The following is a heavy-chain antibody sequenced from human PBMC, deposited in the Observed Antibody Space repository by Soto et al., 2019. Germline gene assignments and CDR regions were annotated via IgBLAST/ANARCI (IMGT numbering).Heavy chain of an antibody. V-gene: IGHV1-69*06. Sequence: GASVKVSCKASGGTFSSYAISWVRQAPVQGLEWMGGIIPIFGTANYAQKFQGRVTITADKSTSTAYMGLSSLRSEDTAVYYCASSVIPGITGTTSGSFDYWGQGTLVTVSS. J-gene: IGHJ4*02. CDR3: ASSVIPGITGTTSGSFDY. CDR2: IIPIFGTA. D-gene: IGHD1-7*01. CDR1: GGTFSSYA.